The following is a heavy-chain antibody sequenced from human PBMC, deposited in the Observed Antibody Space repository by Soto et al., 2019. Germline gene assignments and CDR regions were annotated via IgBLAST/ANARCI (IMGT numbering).Heavy chain of an antibody. Sequence: ASVKVSCKASGGTFSSYAISWVRQAPGQGLEWMGGIIPIFGTANYAQKFQGRVTITADESTSTAYMELSSLRSEDTAVYYCATKPLGYCSGGSCPLDPTNWFDPWGQGTLVTVSS. J-gene: IGHJ5*02. V-gene: IGHV1-69*13. CDR2: IIPIFGTA. D-gene: IGHD2-15*01. CDR1: GGTFSSYA. CDR3: ATKPLGYCSGGSCPLDPTNWFDP.